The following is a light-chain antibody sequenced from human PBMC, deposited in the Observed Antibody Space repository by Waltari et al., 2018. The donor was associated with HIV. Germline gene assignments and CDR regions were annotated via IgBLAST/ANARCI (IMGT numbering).Light chain of an antibody. J-gene: IGLJ2*01. CDR3: AAWDDSLNGHVV. V-gene: IGLV1-44*01. CDR1: SPNRGSNT. Sequence: QSVLTQPPSASGTPGHRVTTSCSGRSPNRGSNTVPWYQQLPGTAPKLLIYSNNQRPSGVPDRFSGSKSGTSASLAISGLQSEDEADYYCAAWDDSLNGHVVFGGGTKLTVL. CDR2: SNN.